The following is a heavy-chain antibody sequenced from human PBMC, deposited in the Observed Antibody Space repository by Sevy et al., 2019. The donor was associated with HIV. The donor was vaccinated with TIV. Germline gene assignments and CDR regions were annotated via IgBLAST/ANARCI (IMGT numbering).Heavy chain of an antibody. CDR1: GLSFSNAW. V-gene: IGHV3-15*01. Sequence: GGSLRLSCAASGLSFSNAWMAWVRQAPGKGLEWVGRIRSETGGGTTDFAAFAKGKFTSSRDDPKNTLYLQMNSLKTEDTAVYYFAIDHRRDGMIVVPFEKWGLGTLVTVSS. D-gene: IGHD3-22*01. CDR2: IRSETGGGTT. J-gene: IGHJ4*02. CDR3: AIDHRRDGMIVVPFEK.